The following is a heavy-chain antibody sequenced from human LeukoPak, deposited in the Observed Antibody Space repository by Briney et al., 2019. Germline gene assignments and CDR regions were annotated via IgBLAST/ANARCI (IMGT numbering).Heavy chain of an antibody. J-gene: IGHJ4*02. CDR2: ISWNSGSI. CDR3: AKEVGATIGALGY. V-gene: IGHV3-9*01. CDR1: GFTFDDYA. Sequence: PGGSLRLSCAASGFTFDDYAMHWVRQAPGKGLEWVSGISWNSGSIGYADSVKGRFTISRDNAKNSLYLQMNSLRAEDTALYYCAKEVGATIGALGYWGQGTLVTVSS. D-gene: IGHD1-26*01.